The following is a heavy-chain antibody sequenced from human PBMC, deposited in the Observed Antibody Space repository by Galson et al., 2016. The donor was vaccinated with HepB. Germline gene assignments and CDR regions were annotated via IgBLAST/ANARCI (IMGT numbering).Heavy chain of an antibody. CDR2: INLSADSA. Sequence: SVKVSCKASGYTFTTYYLHWVRQAPGQGLEWMAMINLSADSATYAPKFPGRVTVTRDTSTSTAYMELSSLTSEDTAVYYCARALTARTYYDSSGSYCLAYWGQGSLVTVSS. CDR3: ARALTARTYYDSSGSYCLAY. D-gene: IGHD3-22*01. J-gene: IGHJ4*02. V-gene: IGHV1-46*03. CDR1: GYTFTTYY.